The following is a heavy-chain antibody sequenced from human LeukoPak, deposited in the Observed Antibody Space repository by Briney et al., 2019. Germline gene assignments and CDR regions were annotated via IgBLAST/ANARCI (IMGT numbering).Heavy chain of an antibody. Sequence: SGTLSLTCTVSGGSISSSSYFWGWIRQPPGKGLEWVGSIYYSGSTYYNPSLKSRVTISVDTSKNQFSLKLSSVTAADTAVYYCALRYFDRDYWGQGTLVTVSS. V-gene: IGHV4-39*01. CDR3: ALRYFDRDY. CDR2: IYYSGST. J-gene: IGHJ4*02. D-gene: IGHD3-9*01. CDR1: GGSISSSSYF.